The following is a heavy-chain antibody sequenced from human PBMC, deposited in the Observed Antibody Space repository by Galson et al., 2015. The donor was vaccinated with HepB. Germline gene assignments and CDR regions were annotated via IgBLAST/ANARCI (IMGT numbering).Heavy chain of an antibody. V-gene: IGHV3-64*01. Sequence: SLRLSCAASGFTFKNYAMHWVRQAPGKGLEYVSTISSNGGSTYYANSVKGRFTISRDNSKNTLYLQMGSLRAEDMAVYYCARTYYDSTGFSKNWYFDLWGRGPLVTVSS. J-gene: IGHJ2*01. D-gene: IGHD3-22*01. CDR3: ARTYYDSTGFSKNWYFDL. CDR2: ISSNGGST. CDR1: GFTFKNYA.